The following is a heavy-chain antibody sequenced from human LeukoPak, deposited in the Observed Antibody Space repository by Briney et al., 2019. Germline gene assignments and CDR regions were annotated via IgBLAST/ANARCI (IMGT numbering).Heavy chain of an antibody. D-gene: IGHD5-24*01. J-gene: IGHJ4*02. V-gene: IGHV4-59*01. CDR1: GGSISSYY. Sequence: SETLSLTCTVSGGSISSYYWSWIRQPPGKGLEWIGYIYYSGSTNYNPSLKSRVTISVDTSKNQFSLKLSSVTAADTAVYYCAGAPGGDGYNYYFDYWGQGTLVTVSS. CDR3: AGAPGGDGYNYYFDY. CDR2: IYYSGST.